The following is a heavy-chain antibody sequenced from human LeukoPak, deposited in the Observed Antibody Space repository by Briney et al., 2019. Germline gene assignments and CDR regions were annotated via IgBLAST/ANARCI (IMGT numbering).Heavy chain of an antibody. V-gene: IGHV1-18*01. D-gene: IGHD6-19*01. CDR2: ISTYNGNT. CDR1: GYTFTNYG. Sequence: ASVKVSCKASGYTFTNYGINWVRQAPGQGLEWMGWISTYNGNTNYAQDLQGRVTMTTDTSTSTAYMELRTLTSDDTAVYHCARMMSIPVAGHRPLFDYWGQGTLVTVSS. J-gene: IGHJ4*02. CDR3: ARMMSIPVAGHRPLFDY.